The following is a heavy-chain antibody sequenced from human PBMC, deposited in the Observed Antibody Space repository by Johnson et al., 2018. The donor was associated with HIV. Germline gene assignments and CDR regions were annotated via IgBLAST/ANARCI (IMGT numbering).Heavy chain of an antibody. CDR3: ARDRRSSFDI. J-gene: IGHJ3*02. Sequence: VQLVESGGGVVQPGRSLRLSCAASGFTFSSYAMHWVRQAPGKGLEWVSYISSSGSTMYYADSVKGRFTISRDNAKNSLYLQMNSLRAEDTAVYYCARDRRSSFDIWGQGTMVAVSS. CDR2: ISSSGSTM. D-gene: IGHD6-6*01. V-gene: IGHV3-48*04. CDR1: GFTFSSYA.